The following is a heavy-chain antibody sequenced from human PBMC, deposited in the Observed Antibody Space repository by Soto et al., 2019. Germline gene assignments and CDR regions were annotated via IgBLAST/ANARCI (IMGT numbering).Heavy chain of an antibody. CDR1: GDSFSSNSAA. Sequence: SQTLSLTWAISGDSFSSNSAAWNWIRQSPSRGLEWLGRTYYRSKCYNDYAVSVKSRITINPDTSKNQFSLQLNSVTTEDTAVYYCARDYAVIAPAGTKYYYYGMDVCGQGTTGTVSS. V-gene: IGHV6-1*01. D-gene: IGHD6-13*01. J-gene: IGHJ6*02. CDR3: ARDYAVIAPAGTKYYYYGMDV. CDR2: TYYRSKCYN.